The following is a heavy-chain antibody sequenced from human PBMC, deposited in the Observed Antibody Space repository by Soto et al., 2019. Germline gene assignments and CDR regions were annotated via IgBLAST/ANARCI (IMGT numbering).Heavy chain of an antibody. CDR2: ISWNSGSI. Sequence: GESLRLSCAASGFTFDDYAMHWVRQAPGKGLEWVSGISWNSGSIGYADSVKGRFTISRDNAKNTLYLQMNSLRAEDTAVYYCAKDPEADIALDWGQGTLVTVSS. J-gene: IGHJ4*02. V-gene: IGHV3-9*01. D-gene: IGHD2-15*01. CDR3: AKDPEADIALD. CDR1: GFTFDDYA.